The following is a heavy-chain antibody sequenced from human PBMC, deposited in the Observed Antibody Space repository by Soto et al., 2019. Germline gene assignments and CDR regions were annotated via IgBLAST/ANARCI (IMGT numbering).Heavy chain of an antibody. CDR1: GFNFRNYA. CDR2: IWSDGSEK. J-gene: IGHJ4*02. CDR3: ARVVLGRDYLDE. D-gene: IGHD3-16*01. Sequence: GGSLRLSCAASGFNFRNYAMHWVRQAPGKGLEWVAVIWSDGSEKYYGASVKGRVTISRDNFKNTVSLQMNSLRVEDTAGYYWARVVLGRDYLDEWSVGTLVTVGS. V-gene: IGHV3-33*01.